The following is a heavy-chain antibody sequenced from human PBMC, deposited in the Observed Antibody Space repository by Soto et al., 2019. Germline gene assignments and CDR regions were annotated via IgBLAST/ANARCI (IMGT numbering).Heavy chain of an antibody. Sequence: SETLSLTCTVSGGSISSYYWSWIRQPPGKGLEWIGYIYYSGSTNYNPSLKSRATISVDTSKNQFSLKLSSVTAADTAVYYCARDRSLPGTPHPFDYWGQGTLVTVSS. V-gene: IGHV4-59*01. CDR3: ARDRSLPGTPHPFDY. CDR1: GGSISSYY. J-gene: IGHJ4*02. CDR2: IYYSGST.